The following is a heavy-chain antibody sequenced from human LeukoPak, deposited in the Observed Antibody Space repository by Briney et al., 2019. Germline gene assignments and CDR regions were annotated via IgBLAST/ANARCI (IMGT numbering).Heavy chain of an antibody. J-gene: IGHJ2*01. Sequence: GGSLRLSCAASGFTFRTYSMNWVRQASGKGLEWVSSISSTSTYIYYADSMKGRFIISRDNARNSLYLEMNSLRAEDTAVYYCARVKGDWPYWYFDLWGRGTLVTVSS. D-gene: IGHD2-21*02. V-gene: IGHV3-21*06. CDR3: ARVKGDWPYWYFDL. CDR2: ISSTSTYI. CDR1: GFTFRTYS.